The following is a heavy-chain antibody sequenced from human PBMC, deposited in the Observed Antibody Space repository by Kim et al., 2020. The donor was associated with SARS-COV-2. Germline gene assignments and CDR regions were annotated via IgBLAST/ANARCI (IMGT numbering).Heavy chain of an antibody. CDR3: ARLFGRGITVFGVVILGGFDP. CDR2: INHSGST. D-gene: IGHD3-3*01. CDR1: GGSFSGYY. Sequence: SETLSLTCAVYGGSFSGYYWSWIRQPPGKGLEWIGEINHSGSTNYNPSLKSRVTISVDTSKNQFSLKLSSVTAADTAVYYCARLFGRGITVFGVVILGGFDPWGQGTLVTVSS. J-gene: IGHJ5*02. V-gene: IGHV4-34*01.